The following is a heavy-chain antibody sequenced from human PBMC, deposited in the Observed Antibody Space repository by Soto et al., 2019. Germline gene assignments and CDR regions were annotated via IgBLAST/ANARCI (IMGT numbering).Heavy chain of an antibody. CDR3: ARWGYGDYARFDY. Sequence: QVQLVQSGAEVKKSGASVKVSCKASGYTFTSHDINWVRQATGQGLEWMGWMNPNSGNTGYAQKFQGRVTMTRNTAIGSAYMELSSMGSEDPAVYYCARWGYGDYARFDYWGQGNLVTVS. CDR1: GYTFTSHD. J-gene: IGHJ4*02. CDR2: MNPNSGNT. D-gene: IGHD4-17*01. V-gene: IGHV1-8*01.